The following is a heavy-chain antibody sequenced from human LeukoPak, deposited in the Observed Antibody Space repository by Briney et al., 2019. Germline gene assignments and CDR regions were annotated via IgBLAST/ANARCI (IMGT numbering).Heavy chain of an antibody. CDR2: LYSGDST. CDR3: ARVGDHYHWYLDV. D-gene: IGHD3-10*01. Sequence: GGSLRLSCAASGFSVSTNYMNWVRQAPGKGLEWVSILYSGDSTYYADSVKGRFIVSRDNSKNTLYLQMNALRVEDTAGYYCARVGDHYHWYLDVWGRGTLVSVSS. CDR1: GFSVSTNY. J-gene: IGHJ2*01. V-gene: IGHV3-53*01.